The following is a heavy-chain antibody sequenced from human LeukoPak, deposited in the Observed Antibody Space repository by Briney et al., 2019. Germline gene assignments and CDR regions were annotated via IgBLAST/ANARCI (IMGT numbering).Heavy chain of an antibody. CDR1: GGSISSYY. CDR3: ARVSSSWYQDWYFDL. Sequence: SETLSLTCTVSGGSISSYYWSWIRQPPGKGLEWIGYIYYSGSTNYNPSLKSRVTISVDTSKNQFSLKLSSVTAADTAVYYCARVSSSWYQDWYFDLWGRGTLVTVSS. D-gene: IGHD6-13*01. CDR2: IYYSGST. V-gene: IGHV4-59*01. J-gene: IGHJ2*01.